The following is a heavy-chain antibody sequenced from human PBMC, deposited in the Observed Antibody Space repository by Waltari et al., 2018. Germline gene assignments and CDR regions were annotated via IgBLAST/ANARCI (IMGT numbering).Heavy chain of an antibody. V-gene: IGHV3-30-3*01. CDR2: TSHDGANK. CDR3: ARDLGSGWYYFDS. D-gene: IGHD6-19*01. Sequence: QVQLVESGGGVVRPGGSLRLSCTDSGFTFSRYTMHWVRQAPGKGLEWVAITSHDGANKYYAGSVVGRFTISRDNSKNTVYLQMNSLRVEDTAVYYCARDLGSGWYYFDSWGQGTLVTVSS. CDR1: GFTFSRYT. J-gene: IGHJ4*02.